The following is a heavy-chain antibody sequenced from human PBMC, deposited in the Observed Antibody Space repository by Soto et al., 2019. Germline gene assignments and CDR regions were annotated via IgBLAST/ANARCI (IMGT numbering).Heavy chain of an antibody. CDR2: ISSSSSTI. V-gene: IGHV3-48*02. J-gene: IGHJ6*02. D-gene: IGHD6-25*01. CDR1: GFSFSSYS. Sequence: EVQLVESGGGLVQPGGSLRLSCAASGFSFSSYSMNWVRQAPGKGLEWVSYISSSSSTIYYADSVKGRFTISRDNAKNSLYLQMNSLRDEDTAVYYCASPRGYATTLYYYYGMDVWGQGTTVTVSS. CDR3: ASPRGYATTLYYYYGMDV.